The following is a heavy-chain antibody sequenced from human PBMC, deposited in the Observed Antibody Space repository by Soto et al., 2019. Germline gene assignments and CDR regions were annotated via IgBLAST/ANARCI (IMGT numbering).Heavy chain of an antibody. CDR3: ASGGGGGNF. Sequence: QVQLQESGPGLVKPSGTLSLTCSVSGYSVTNDNWWSWLRQPPGRGLEWIAEIYHGGNTNYRPSLRSRVTISMDKSNNQFSLKLVSVTAADTAVYFCASGGGGGNFWGRGILVTVSS. J-gene: IGHJ4*02. D-gene: IGHD3-16*01. CDR1: GYSVTNDNW. CDR2: IYHGGNT. V-gene: IGHV4-4*02.